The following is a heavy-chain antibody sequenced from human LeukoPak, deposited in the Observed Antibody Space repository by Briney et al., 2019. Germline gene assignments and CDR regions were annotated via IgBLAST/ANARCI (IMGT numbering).Heavy chain of an antibody. D-gene: IGHD5-12*01. Sequence: SETLSLTCTVSGGSISNYYWNWIRQPAGKGLEWIGRMYTSGSSNYNPSLKSRVTISVDTSKNQVSLKLSSVTAADTAIYYCARATAWIDAFDFWGQGTMVTVSS. CDR2: MYTSGSS. J-gene: IGHJ3*01. V-gene: IGHV4-4*07. CDR1: GGSISNYY. CDR3: ARATAWIDAFDF.